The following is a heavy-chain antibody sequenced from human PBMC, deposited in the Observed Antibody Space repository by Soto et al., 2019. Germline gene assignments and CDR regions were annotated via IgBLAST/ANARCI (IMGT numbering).Heavy chain of an antibody. J-gene: IGHJ4*02. V-gene: IGHV5-10-1*01. CDR3: ARLPGPILRYFDWLLSEGDY. Sequence: LKISCKGSGYSFTSYWISWVRQMPGKGLEWMGRIDPSDSYTNYSPSFQGHVTISADKSISTAYLQWSSLKASDTAMYYCARLPGPILRYFDWLLSEGDYWGQGTLDTVSS. CDR1: GYSFTSYW. D-gene: IGHD3-9*01. CDR2: IDPSDSYT.